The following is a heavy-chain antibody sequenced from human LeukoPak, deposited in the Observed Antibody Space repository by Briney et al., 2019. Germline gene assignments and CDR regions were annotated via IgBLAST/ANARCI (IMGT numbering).Heavy chain of an antibody. CDR2: VYYSGVT. CDR1: GGSTGSDY. Sequence: SETLSLTCSVSGGSTGSDYWSWIRQPPGKGLEWIAYVYYSGVTSYNPSLKSRVAISIDTSKNQFSLNLTSVTAADTAVYYCARLSLHCSGGSCYRGAFDTWGQGTLVTVSS. J-gene: IGHJ5*02. D-gene: IGHD2-15*01. V-gene: IGHV4-59*08. CDR3: ARLSLHCSGGSCYRGAFDT.